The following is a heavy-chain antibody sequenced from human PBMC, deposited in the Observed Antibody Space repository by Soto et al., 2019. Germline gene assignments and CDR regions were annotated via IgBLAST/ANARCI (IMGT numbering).Heavy chain of an antibody. D-gene: IGHD3-16*01. CDR3: ARDPGRLRRYNWFDP. V-gene: IGHV3-30-3*01. CDR1: GFTFISYA. J-gene: IGHJ5*02. CDR2: ISYDGSNK. Sequence: GSLRLSCAASGFTFISYAIHFFRHSPFKGLEWVAVISYDGSNKYYADSVKGRFTISRDNSKNTLYLQMNSLRAEDTAVYYCARDPGRLRRYNWFDPWGQGTLVTVSS.